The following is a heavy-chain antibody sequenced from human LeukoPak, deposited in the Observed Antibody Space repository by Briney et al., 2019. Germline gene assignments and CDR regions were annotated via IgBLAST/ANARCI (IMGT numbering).Heavy chain of an antibody. Sequence: SETLSLTCTVSGGSISSGSYYWSWIRQPAGKGLEWIGRIYTSGSTNYNPSLKGRVTISVDTSKNQFSLKLSSVTAADTAVYYCARVVWTTYYYYMDVWGKGTTVTISS. CDR3: ARVVWTTYYYYMDV. J-gene: IGHJ6*03. D-gene: IGHD5/OR15-5a*01. CDR1: GGSISSGSYY. V-gene: IGHV4-61*02. CDR2: IYTSGST.